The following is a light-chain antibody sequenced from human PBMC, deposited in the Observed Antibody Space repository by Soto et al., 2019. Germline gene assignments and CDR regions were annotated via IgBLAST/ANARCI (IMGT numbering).Light chain of an antibody. V-gene: IGKV1-33*01. CDR3: QYYDNLPLT. Sequence: DIQMTQSPSSLSASVGDRYTMTCLASQDISNYLNWYQQKRGKAPKLLIYDASNLETGVPSRFSGSGSGTDFTFTISSLQPEDIATYYCQYYDNLPLTFGGGTKVDIK. CDR1: QDISNY. CDR2: DAS. J-gene: IGKJ4*01.